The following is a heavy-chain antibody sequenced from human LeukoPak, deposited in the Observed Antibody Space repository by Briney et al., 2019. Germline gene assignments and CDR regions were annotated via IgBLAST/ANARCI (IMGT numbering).Heavy chain of an antibody. CDR3: ARKLGIAAAGTYAFDI. V-gene: IGHV1-8*01. Sequence: GASVKVSCKASGYTFTSYDINWVRQATGQGLEWMGWMNPNSGNTGYAQKFQGRVTMTRDMSTSTVYMELSSLRSEDTAVYYCARKLGIAAAGTYAFDIWGQGTMVTVSS. CDR2: MNPNSGNT. J-gene: IGHJ3*02. D-gene: IGHD6-13*01. CDR1: GYTFTSYD.